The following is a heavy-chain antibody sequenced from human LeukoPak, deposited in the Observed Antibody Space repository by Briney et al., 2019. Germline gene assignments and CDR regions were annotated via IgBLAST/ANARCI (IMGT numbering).Heavy chain of an antibody. CDR3: ARFTPQGYGWGGYNRFDP. CDR2: IYYSGST. J-gene: IGHJ5*02. D-gene: IGHD3-16*01. Sequence: SETLSLTCTVSGGSISSYYWNWIRQPPGKGLEWIGYIYYSGSTNYNPSLKSRVTISVDTSKNQFSLSLTSVTAADTAVYYCARFTPQGYGWGGYNRFDPWGQGTLVTVSS. V-gene: IGHV4-59*01. CDR1: GGSISSYY.